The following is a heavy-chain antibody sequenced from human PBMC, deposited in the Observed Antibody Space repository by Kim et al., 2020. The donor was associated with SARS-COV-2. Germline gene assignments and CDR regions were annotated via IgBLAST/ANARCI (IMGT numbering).Heavy chain of an antibody. CDR3: ARDPYYDSPSSPYYFDY. V-gene: IGHV3-30*04. J-gene: IGHJ4*02. CDR2: ISYDGSNK. Sequence: GGCLRLSCAASGFTFSSYAMHWVRQAPGKGLEWVAVISYDGSNKYYADSVKGRFTISRDNSKNTLYLQMNSLRAEDTAVYYCARDPYYDSPSSPYYFDYWGQGTLVTVSS. D-gene: IGHD3-22*01. CDR1: GFTFSSYA.